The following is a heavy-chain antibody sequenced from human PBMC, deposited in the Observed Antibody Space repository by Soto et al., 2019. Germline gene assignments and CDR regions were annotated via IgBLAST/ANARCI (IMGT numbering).Heavy chain of an antibody. CDR2: MNPNSGNT. CDR1: GYTFTSYD. CDR3: ARRLIVHDILTGYYRAYNWFDP. Sequence: GASVKVSCKASGYTFTSYDINWVRQATGQGLEWMGWMNPNSGNTGYAQKFQGRVTMTRNTSISTAYMELSSLRSEDTAVYYCARRLIVHDILTGYYRAYNWFDPWGQGTLVTVSS. D-gene: IGHD3-9*01. V-gene: IGHV1-8*01. J-gene: IGHJ5*02.